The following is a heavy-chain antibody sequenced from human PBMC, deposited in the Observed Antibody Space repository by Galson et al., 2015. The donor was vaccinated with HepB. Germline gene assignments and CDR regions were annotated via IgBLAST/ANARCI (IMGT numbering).Heavy chain of an antibody. CDR1: GYNFIRYG. Sequence: SVKVSCKASGYNFIRYGISWVRQAPGQGLEWMGWISPYNSNTIYGQKFQGRATMTTDTSTSTAHMELRSLTSDDTAVYYCARPRDYFDTSFDYWGQGTLVTVSS. D-gene: IGHD3-22*01. J-gene: IGHJ4*02. V-gene: IGHV1-18*01. CDR2: ISPYNSNT. CDR3: ARPRDYFDTSFDY.